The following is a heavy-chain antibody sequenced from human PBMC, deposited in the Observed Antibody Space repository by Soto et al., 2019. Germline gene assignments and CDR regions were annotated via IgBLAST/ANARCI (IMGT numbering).Heavy chain of an antibody. D-gene: IGHD3-10*01. V-gene: IGHV3-48*01. J-gene: IGHJ6*03. Sequence: EVQLVESGGGLVQPGGSLRLSCAASGFTFSSYSMNWVRQAPGKGLEWVSYISSSSSTIYYADSVKGRFTISRDNAKNSMYLQMNRLRAEATAVYYCARDPRLITMVRGVTNYYMDVWGKGTTVTVSS. CDR2: ISSSSSTI. CDR3: ARDPRLITMVRGVTNYYMDV. CDR1: GFTFSSYS.